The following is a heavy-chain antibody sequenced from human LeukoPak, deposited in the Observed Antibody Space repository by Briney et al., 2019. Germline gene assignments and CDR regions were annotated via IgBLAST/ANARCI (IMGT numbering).Heavy chain of an antibody. CDR2: IKQDGSEK. D-gene: IGHD1-26*01. Sequence: GGSLRLSCAASRFTFSSYWMSWVRQAPGKGLEWVANIKQDGSEKYYVDSVKGRFTISRDNAKNSVYLQMNSLRDEDTAVYYCARAGIDSGDAFDIWGQGTMVTVSS. CDR3: ARAGIDSGDAFDI. CDR1: RFTFSSYW. V-gene: IGHV3-7*01. J-gene: IGHJ3*02.